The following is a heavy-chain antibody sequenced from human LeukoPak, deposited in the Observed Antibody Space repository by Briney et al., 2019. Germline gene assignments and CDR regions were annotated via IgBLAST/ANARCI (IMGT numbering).Heavy chain of an antibody. D-gene: IGHD1-26*01. V-gene: IGHV3-30*04. CDR1: GFTFSSYA. CDR2: ISYDGSNK. Sequence: GRSLRLSCAASGFTFSSYAMHWVRQAPGKGLEWVAVISYDGSNKYYADSVKGRFTISRDNSKNTLYLQMNSLRAEDTAVYYCARGGIVGAPDYWGQGTLVTVSS. J-gene: IGHJ4*02. CDR3: ARGGIVGAPDY.